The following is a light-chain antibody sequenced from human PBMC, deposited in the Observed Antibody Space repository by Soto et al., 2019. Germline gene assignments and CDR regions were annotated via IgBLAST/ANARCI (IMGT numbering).Light chain of an antibody. CDR1: QSVLYSSNSKNY. CDR2: WAS. J-gene: IGKJ4*01. Sequence: DIVMTQSPDSLALSLGERATINCKSSQSVLYSSNSKNYLAWYQQKPGQPPKLLIYWASTRESGGPDRFSGSGSGTDFTLTISGLQAEDVAVYYCQQYYITPLTFGGGTKVEI. CDR3: QQYYITPLT. V-gene: IGKV4-1*01.